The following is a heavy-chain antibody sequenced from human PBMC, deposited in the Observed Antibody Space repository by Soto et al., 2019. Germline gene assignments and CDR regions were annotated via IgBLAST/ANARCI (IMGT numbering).Heavy chain of an antibody. V-gene: IGHV3-30-3*01. Sequence: QVQLVESGGGVVQPGRSLRLSCAASGFTFSSYAMHWVRQAPGKGLAWVAVISYDGSNKYYADSVKGRLTISRDNSKNTLYLQMNSLRAEDTAVYYCARDREQCLGRMGFDYWGQGTLVTVSS. CDR2: ISYDGSNK. CDR1: GFTFSSYA. CDR3: ARDREQCLGRMGFDY. D-gene: IGHD6-19*01. J-gene: IGHJ4*02.